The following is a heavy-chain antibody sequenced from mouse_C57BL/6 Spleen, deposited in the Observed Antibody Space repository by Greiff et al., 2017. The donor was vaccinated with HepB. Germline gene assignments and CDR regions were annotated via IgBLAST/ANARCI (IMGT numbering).Heavy chain of an antibody. V-gene: IGHV5-17*01. J-gene: IGHJ4*01. Sequence: EVKLVESGGGLVKPGGSLKLSCAASGFTFSDYGMHWVRQAPEKGLEWVAYISSGSSTIYYAATVKGRFTISRDNAKNTLFLQMTSLRSEDTAMYYCAKSYYYYAMDYWGQGTSVTVSS. D-gene: IGHD1-1*01. CDR2: ISSGSSTI. CDR3: AKSYYYYAMDY. CDR1: GFTFSDYG.